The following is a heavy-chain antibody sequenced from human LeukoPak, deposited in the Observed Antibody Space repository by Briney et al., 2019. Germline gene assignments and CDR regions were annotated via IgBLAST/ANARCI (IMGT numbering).Heavy chain of an antibody. D-gene: IGHD2-2*02. CDR3: ARGGRCSSTSCYRPFDY. CDR1: GGSISSYY. CDR2: IYTSGST. J-gene: IGHJ4*02. V-gene: IGHV4-4*07. Sequence: PSETLSLTCTVSGGSISSYYWSWIRQPAGKGLEWIGRIYTSGSTNYNPSLKSRVTMSVDTSKNQFSLKLSSVTAADTAVYYCARGGRCSSTSCYRPFDYWGQGTLVTVSS.